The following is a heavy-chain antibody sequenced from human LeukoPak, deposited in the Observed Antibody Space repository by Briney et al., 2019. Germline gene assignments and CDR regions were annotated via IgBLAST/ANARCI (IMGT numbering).Heavy chain of an antibody. CDR1: GFTFSTYA. D-gene: IGHD1-1*01. J-gene: IGHJ4*02. V-gene: IGHV3-23*01. CDR3: AKLSGTFGTTSRVLGS. Sequence: GSLRLSCAASGFTFSTYAMSWVRQAPGKGLEWVSALSGSGETTYYADSVKGRFTISRDNSENALYLQMNSLGAEDTAIYYCAKLSGTFGTTSRVLGSWGQGTLVTVSS. CDR2: LSGSGETT.